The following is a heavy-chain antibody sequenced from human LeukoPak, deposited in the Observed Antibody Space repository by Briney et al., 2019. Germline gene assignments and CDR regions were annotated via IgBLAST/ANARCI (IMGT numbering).Heavy chain of an antibody. D-gene: IGHD2-2*01. V-gene: IGHV3-48*01. CDR2: ISSDTSGI. Sequence: GGSLRLSCAASGFTFSSYSMNWVRQAPGKGLEWVSYISSDTSGIYYADSVKGRFTISRDNAKNSLYLQMNSLRVEDTAVYYCARGFWSSSSCWGQGTLVTVSS. J-gene: IGHJ4*02. CDR3: ARGFWSSSSC. CDR1: GFTFSSYS.